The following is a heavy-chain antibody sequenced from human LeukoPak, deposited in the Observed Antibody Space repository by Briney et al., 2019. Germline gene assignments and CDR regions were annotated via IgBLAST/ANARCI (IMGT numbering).Heavy chain of an antibody. CDR1: GFTVTTKY. CDR2: IYSGGTT. V-gene: IGHV3-53*01. CDR3: ARERVFNEYYDSSGLWAY. D-gene: IGHD3-22*01. Sequence: PGGFLRLSCAAPGFTVTTKYMSWGRQAPGEGLEWGSVIYSGGTTYYADSVKGRFTTSRDNSKNTVYLQMNSLRAEDTAVYYCARERVFNEYYDSSGLWAYWGQGTLVTVSS. J-gene: IGHJ4*02.